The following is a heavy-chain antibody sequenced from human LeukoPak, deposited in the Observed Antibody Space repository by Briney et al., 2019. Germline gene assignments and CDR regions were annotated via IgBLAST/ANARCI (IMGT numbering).Heavy chain of an antibody. Sequence: ASVKVSCKASGYTFTGYYMHWVRQAPGQGLEWMGWINPNSGGTNYAQKFQGRVTMTRDTSISTAYMELSRLRSDDTAVYYCARGRDGYNFPYFDYWGQGTLVIVSS. V-gene: IGHV1-2*02. CDR3: ARGRDGYNFPYFDY. CDR2: INPNSGGT. CDR1: GYTFTGYY. J-gene: IGHJ4*02. D-gene: IGHD5-24*01.